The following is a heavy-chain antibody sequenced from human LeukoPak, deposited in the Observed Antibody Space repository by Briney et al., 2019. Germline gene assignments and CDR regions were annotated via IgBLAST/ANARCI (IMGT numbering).Heavy chain of an antibody. CDR3: ARDYGDYSSGY. V-gene: IGHV4-59*12. CDR1: GGSISSYY. J-gene: IGHJ4*02. D-gene: IGHD4-17*01. CDR2: IYYSGST. Sequence: PSETLSLTCTVSGGSISSYYWSWIRQPPGKGLEWIGYIYYSGSTNYNPSLKSRVTMSLDTSKNQFSLKLNSVTAADTAVYYCARDYGDYSSGYWGQGTLVSVSS.